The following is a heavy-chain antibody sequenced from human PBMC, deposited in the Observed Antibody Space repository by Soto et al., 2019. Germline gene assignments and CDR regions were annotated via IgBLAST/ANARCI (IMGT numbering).Heavy chain of an antibody. J-gene: IGHJ4*02. CDR3: ASTTVVAATFDF. D-gene: IGHD2-15*01. CDR1: GFAFRSYN. V-gene: IGHV3-21*01. CDR2: ISSGSSNI. Sequence: EVQLVESGGGLVKPGGSLTLSCGASGFAFRSYNMNWVRQAPGKGLEWVASISSGSSNIYYADSVKGRFTIPRDNAKNSLYLQMDSLRAEDSAVYYCASTTVVAATFDFWCQGTRVTVSS.